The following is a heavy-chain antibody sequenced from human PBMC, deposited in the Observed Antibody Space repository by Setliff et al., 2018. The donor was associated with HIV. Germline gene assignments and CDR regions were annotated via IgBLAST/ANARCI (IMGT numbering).Heavy chain of an antibody. J-gene: IGHJ4*02. CDR3: STTAGNSYGSFDY. Sequence: GGSLRLSCAASGFTFSNAWMSWVRQAPGKGLEWVGRIKSKIDGGTTDYAAPVKGRFSISRDDSKNTLYLHINSLRIEDTGVYYCSTTAGNSYGSFDYWGQGTLVTVSS. D-gene: IGHD5-18*01. CDR2: IKSKIDGGTT. CDR1: GFTFSNAW. V-gene: IGHV3-15*01.